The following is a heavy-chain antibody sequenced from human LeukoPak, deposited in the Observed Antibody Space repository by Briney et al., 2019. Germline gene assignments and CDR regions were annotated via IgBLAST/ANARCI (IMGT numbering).Heavy chain of an antibody. CDR1: GGSINIY. V-gene: IGHV4-4*07. CDR3: ARENWRSKSIDFDS. CDR2: IYSSGST. Sequence: SETLSLICTVSGGSINIYWTWIRQPAGKGLEWIGRIYSSGSTNFNPSLKSRVTMSVDTSKNQFSLRLSSVTAADTAAYFCARENWRSKSIDFDSWGQGTLVTVSS. D-gene: IGHD6-6*01. J-gene: IGHJ4*02.